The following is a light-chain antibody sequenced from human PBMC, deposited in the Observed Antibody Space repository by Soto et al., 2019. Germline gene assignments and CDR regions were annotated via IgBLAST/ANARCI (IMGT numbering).Light chain of an antibody. J-gene: IGKJ2*01. V-gene: IGKV3-20*01. CDR1: QRVSSSY. CDR2: GAS. CDR3: QHYGSSPYT. Sequence: EIALTQSPGTLSLSPGERATLSCRASQRVSSSYLAWYQQKPGQAPRLLIYGASSRATGIPDRFSGSGAGTDFTLTISRLEPEDLAVYYCQHYGSSPYTFGQGTKLEIK.